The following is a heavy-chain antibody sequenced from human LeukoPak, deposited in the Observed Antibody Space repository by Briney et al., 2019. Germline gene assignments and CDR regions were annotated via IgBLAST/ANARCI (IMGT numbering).Heavy chain of an antibody. J-gene: IGHJ4*02. Sequence: GGSLRLSCAASGFTLSSYWMSWVRQAPGKGLEWVANIKQDGSEKYYVDSVKGRFTISRDNAKNSLYLQMNSLRAEDTAVYYCARGPLRAYSGSHFDYWGQGTLVTVSS. CDR1: GFTLSSYW. CDR3: ARGPLRAYSGSHFDY. D-gene: IGHD1-26*01. CDR2: IKQDGSEK. V-gene: IGHV3-7*01.